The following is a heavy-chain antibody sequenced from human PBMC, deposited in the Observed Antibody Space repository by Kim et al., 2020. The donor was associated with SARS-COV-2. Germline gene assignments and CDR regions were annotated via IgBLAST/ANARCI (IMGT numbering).Heavy chain of an antibody. D-gene: IGHD6-13*01. CDR2: ST. J-gene: IGHJ4*02. V-gene: IGHV3-23*01. CDR3: APEIAAAVGY. Sequence: STYYADSVKGRFTISREHSKNTLYLQMNSLRAEDTAVYYCAPEIAAAVGYWGQGTLVTVSS.